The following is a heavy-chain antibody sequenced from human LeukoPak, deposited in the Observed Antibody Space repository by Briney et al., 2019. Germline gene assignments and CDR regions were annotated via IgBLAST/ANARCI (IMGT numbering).Heavy chain of an antibody. V-gene: IGHV1-69*04. J-gene: IGHJ4*02. CDR1: GGTFSSYA. CDR2: IIPILGIA. D-gene: IGHD3-10*01. CDR3: ATSSQNYYGSGSSIFDY. Sequence: GASVKVSCKASGGTFSSYAISWMRQAPGQGLEWMGRIIPILGIANYAQKFQGRVTINAAKSTSTAYMELSSLRSEDTAVYYCATSSQNYYGSGSSIFDYWGQGTLVTVSS.